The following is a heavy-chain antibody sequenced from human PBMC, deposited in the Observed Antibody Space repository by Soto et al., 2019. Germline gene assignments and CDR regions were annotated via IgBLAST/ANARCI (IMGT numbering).Heavy chain of an antibody. CDR1: GFTFSGSA. V-gene: IGHV3-73*01. Sequence: AAGFTFSGSAMHWVRQASGKGLEWVGRIRSKANSYATAYAVSVKGKFTISRDDSRNTAYLQMNSLKTEDTAVYYCARGVYDFWSGHPKGLDYWGQGTVVTVSS. CDR3: ARGVYDFWSGHPKGLDY. J-gene: IGHJ4*02. CDR2: IRSKANSYAT. D-gene: IGHD3-3*01.